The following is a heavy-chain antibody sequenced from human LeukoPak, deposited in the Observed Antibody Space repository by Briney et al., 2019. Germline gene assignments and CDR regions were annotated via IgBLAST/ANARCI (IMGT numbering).Heavy chain of an antibody. V-gene: IGHV4-59*01. J-gene: IGHJ4*02. CDR1: GGSISSYY. CDR2: IYYSGST. Sequence: SETLSLTCTVSGGSISSYYWSWIRQPSGKGLEWIGYIYYSGSTNYNPSLKSRVTISVDTSKNQFSLKLSSVTAADTAVYYCARDADYWGQGTLVTVSS. CDR3: ARDADY.